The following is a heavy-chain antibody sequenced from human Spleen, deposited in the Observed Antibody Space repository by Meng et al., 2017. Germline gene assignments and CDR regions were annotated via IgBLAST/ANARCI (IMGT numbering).Heavy chain of an antibody. CDR1: VGSCRDYY. J-gene: IGHJ4*02. CDR2: ISHDGST. V-gene: IGHV4-34*01. Sequence: QVQLSQLGAGLFEPSGPLSLSCAVYVGSCRDYYWSCVRQPPWKGLEWIGDISHDGSTYYNPSLKSRVTISVDTSKNQFSLKMRSVTAADTAVFYCARVYRGASGSPLDYWGLGTLVTVSS. CDR3: ARVYRGASGSPLDY. D-gene: IGHD3-10*01.